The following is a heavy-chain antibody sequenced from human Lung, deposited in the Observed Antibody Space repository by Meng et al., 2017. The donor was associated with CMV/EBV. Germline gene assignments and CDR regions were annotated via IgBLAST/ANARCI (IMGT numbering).Heavy chain of an antibody. D-gene: IGHD3-16*01. V-gene: IGHV3-30*02. CDR3: AKDLLLFGGPNAYFDQ. Sequence: GESXKISCAASGFRFDDYGMHWVRQTPGKGLEWVAFIRHDGTNKFYGASVKGRFTISRDNSKSTVYLQMNSLRPEETALYYCAKDLLLFGGPNAYFDQSGRRTLVTVSS. CDR2: IRHDGTNK. J-gene: IGHJ4*01. CDR1: GFRFDDYG.